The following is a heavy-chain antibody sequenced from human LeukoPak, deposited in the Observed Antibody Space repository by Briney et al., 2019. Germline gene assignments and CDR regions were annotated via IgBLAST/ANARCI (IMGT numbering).Heavy chain of an antibody. CDR3: ARDLGPGDSSGYGSDY. D-gene: IGHD3-22*01. Sequence: ASVKVSCKASGYTFTSYGISWVRQAPGQGLEWMGWISAYNGNTNYAQKLQGRVTMTTDTSTSTAYMELRSLRSDDTAVYYCARDLGPGDSSGYGSDYWGQGTLVTVSS. J-gene: IGHJ4*02. CDR1: GYTFTSYG. CDR2: ISAYNGNT. V-gene: IGHV1-18*01.